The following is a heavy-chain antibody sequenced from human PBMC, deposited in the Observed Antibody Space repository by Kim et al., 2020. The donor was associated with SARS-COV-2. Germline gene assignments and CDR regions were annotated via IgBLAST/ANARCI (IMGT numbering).Heavy chain of an antibody. D-gene: IGHD3-10*01. Sequence: ASVKVSCKASGYTFTSYAMHWVRQAPGQRLEWMGWINAGNGNTKYSQKFQGRVTITRDTSASTAYMELSSLRSEDTAVYYCARDGEYYGSGSYWFGSKYNWFDPWGQGTLVTVSS. CDR1: GYTFTSYA. J-gene: IGHJ5*02. CDR2: INAGNGNT. CDR3: ARDGEYYGSGSYWFGSKYNWFDP. V-gene: IGHV1-3*01.